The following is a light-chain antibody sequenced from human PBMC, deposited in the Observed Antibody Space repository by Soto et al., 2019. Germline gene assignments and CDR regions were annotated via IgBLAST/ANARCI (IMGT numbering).Light chain of an antibody. CDR1: QSVSSS. CDR3: QQRYNWPLT. V-gene: IGKV3-11*01. CDR2: DAS. Sequence: VVLTQSPATLSLSPGDTATLSCGASQSVSSSLAWYQQKPGQAPRLLIYDASSRATGSPARFSGSGSGTDFTLTIRRLEPEDFALYYCQQRYNWPLTFGGGTKVDNK. J-gene: IGKJ4*01.